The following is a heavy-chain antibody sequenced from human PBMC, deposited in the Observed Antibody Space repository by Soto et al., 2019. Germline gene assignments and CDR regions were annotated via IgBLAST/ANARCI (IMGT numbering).Heavy chain of an antibody. D-gene: IGHD2-15*01. CDR1: GFTFSSYG. J-gene: IGHJ1*01. CDR2: ISYDGSNK. CDR3: AKGYCSGGSCYPAEYFQH. V-gene: IGHV3-30*18. Sequence: QVQLVESGGGVVQPGRSLRLSCAASGFTFSSYGMHWVRQAPGKGLEWVAVISYDGSNKYYADSVKGRFTISRDNSKNTLYLQMNSLRAEDTAVYYCAKGYCSGGSCYPAEYFQHWGQGTLVTVSS.